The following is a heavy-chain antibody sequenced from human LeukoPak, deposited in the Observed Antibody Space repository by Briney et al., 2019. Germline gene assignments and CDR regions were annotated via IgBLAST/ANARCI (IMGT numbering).Heavy chain of an antibody. V-gene: IGHV3-23*01. D-gene: IGHD1-26*01. J-gene: IGHJ4*02. CDR3: APDVGSHAGYFDY. CDR1: GFTFSSYA. Sequence: GGSLRLSCAASGFTFSSYAMSWVRQAPGKGLEWVSAISGSGGSTYYADSVKGRFTISRDNSKNTLYLLMNSLRAEDTAVYYCAPDVGSHAGYFDYWGQGTLVTVSS. CDR2: ISGSGGST.